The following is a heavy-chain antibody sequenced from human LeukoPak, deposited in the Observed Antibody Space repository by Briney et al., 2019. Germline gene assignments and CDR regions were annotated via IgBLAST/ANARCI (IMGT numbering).Heavy chain of an antibody. V-gene: IGHV3-53*01. CDR3: ARAQWGVYFDY. Sequence: GGSLRLSCAASGFTVSSNYMSWVRQAPGKGLEWVSVIYSGGSTYYADSVKGRFTISRDNSKNTPYLQMNSLRAEDTAVYYCARAQWGVYFDYWGQGTLATVSS. J-gene: IGHJ4*02. D-gene: IGHD2-8*01. CDR1: GFTVSSNY. CDR2: IYSGGST.